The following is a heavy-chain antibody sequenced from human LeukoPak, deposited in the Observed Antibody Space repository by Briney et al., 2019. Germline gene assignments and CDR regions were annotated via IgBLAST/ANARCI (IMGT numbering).Heavy chain of an antibody. CDR2: IYHSGST. CDR3: ARVTGYIVEDYFDY. Sequence: PSETLSLTCTVSGYSISSGYYWGWIRQPPGKGLEWIGSIYHSGSTYYNPSLKSRVTISVETSKNQLSLKLSSVTAADTAVYYCARVTGYIVEDYFDYWGQGTLVTVSS. J-gene: IGHJ4*02. CDR1: GYSISSGYY. D-gene: IGHD3-22*01. V-gene: IGHV4-38-2*02.